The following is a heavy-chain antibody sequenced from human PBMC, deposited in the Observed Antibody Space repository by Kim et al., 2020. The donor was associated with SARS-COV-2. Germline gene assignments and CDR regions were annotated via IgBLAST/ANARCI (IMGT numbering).Heavy chain of an antibody. D-gene: IGHD3-3*01. CDR2: IYYSGTT. Sequence: SETLSLTCSVSGGSISSSSYYWGWIRQPPGKGLEWIGSIYYSGTTYYNASLKSRVTISVDTSKNQFSLKLTSVTAADTAVYYCARPNYDSYYYAMDVWDQGTTVTVSS. J-gene: IGHJ6*02. CDR3: ARPNYDSYYYAMDV. CDR1: GGSISSSSYY. V-gene: IGHV4-39*01.